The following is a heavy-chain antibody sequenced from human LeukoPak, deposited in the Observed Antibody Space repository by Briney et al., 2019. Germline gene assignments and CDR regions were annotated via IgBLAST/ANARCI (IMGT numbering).Heavy chain of an antibody. CDR1: GFTFSDYY. V-gene: IGHV3-11*04. CDR3: AKVPSGGLSYTHPERNYYYYYMDV. Sequence: GGSLRLSCAASGFTFSDYYMSWIRQAPGKGLEWVSYISSSGSTIHYADSVKGRFTISRDNSKNTLYLQMNSLRAEDTAVYYCAKVPSGGLSYTHPERNYYYYYMDVWGKGTTVTISS. D-gene: IGHD3-10*01. CDR2: ISSSGSTI. J-gene: IGHJ6*03.